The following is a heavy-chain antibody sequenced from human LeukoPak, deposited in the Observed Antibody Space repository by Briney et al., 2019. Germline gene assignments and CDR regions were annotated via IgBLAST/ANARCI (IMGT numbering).Heavy chain of an antibody. Sequence: GGSLRLSCAASGFTFSSYWMSWVRQAPGKGLEWVANIKQDGSEKYYVDSVKGRFTISRDNAKNSLYLQMNSLRAEDTAVYYCARGDLYCTNGVCYFTAFDIWGQGTMVTVSS. J-gene: IGHJ3*02. D-gene: IGHD2-8*01. V-gene: IGHV3-7*01. CDR1: GFTFSSYW. CDR2: IKQDGSEK. CDR3: ARGDLYCTNGVCYFTAFDI.